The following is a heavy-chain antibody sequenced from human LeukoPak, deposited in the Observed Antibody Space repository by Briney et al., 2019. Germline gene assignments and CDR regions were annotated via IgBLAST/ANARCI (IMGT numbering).Heavy chain of an antibody. D-gene: IGHD3-16*02. CDR3: ARDHGVFAGVIFYYYYGMDV. CDR2: IIPILGTA. CDR1: GGTFSSYA. Sequence: SVRVSCKASGGTFSSYAISWVRQAPGQGLEWMGGIIPILGTANYAQKFQGRVTITADESTSTAYMELSSLRSEDTAVYYCARDHGVFAGVIFYYYYGMDVWGQGTTVTVSS. V-gene: IGHV1-69*13. J-gene: IGHJ6*02.